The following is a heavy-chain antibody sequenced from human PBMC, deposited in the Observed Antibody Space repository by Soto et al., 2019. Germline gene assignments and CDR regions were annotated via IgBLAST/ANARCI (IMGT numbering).Heavy chain of an antibody. CDR1: GGSISSYY. CDR2: IYTSGST. CDR3: ARDRAYCGGDCYSLDY. J-gene: IGHJ4*02. D-gene: IGHD2-21*02. Sequence: SETLSLTCTVSGGSISSYYWSWIRQPAGKGLEWIGRIYTSGSTNYNPSLKSRVTMSVDTSKNQFSLKLSSVTAADTAVYYCARDRAYCGGDCYSLDYWGQGTLVTVS. V-gene: IGHV4-4*07.